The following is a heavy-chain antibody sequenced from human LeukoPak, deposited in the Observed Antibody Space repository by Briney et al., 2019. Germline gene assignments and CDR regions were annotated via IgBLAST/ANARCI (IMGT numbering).Heavy chain of an antibody. D-gene: IGHD3-3*01. J-gene: IGHJ4*02. CDR2: IIGGAGST. CDR3: AKTGFSMSYDFWSGRQIYFDS. Sequence: AGGSLRLSCAASGFSFSSHGMSWVRQAPGKGLEWVSGIIGGAGSTYYADSVRGRFTISGDNSKNTLYLQMDSLRAEDAAFYYCAKTGFSMSYDFWSGRQIYFDSWGQGTLVTVSS. V-gene: IGHV3-23*01. CDR1: GFSFSSHG.